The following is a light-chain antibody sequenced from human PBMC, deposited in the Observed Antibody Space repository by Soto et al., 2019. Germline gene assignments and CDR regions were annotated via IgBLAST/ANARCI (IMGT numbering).Light chain of an antibody. V-gene: IGKV1-5*03. Sequence: DIQMTQSPSTLCASVGDRVTITCRASQRINNYLAWYQQKPGKAPKLLIYKASGLESGVPSRFSGSGSGTDFTLTIRSLQPDDFATYYCQQYNSYSPLTFGGGTKGDIK. CDR2: KAS. J-gene: IGKJ4*01. CDR1: QRINNY. CDR3: QQYNSYSPLT.